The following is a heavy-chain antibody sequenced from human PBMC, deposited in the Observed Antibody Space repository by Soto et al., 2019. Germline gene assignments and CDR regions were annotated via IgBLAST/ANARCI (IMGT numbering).Heavy chain of an antibody. Sequence: GGSLRLSCAASGFTFNIYGMHWVRQAPDKGLEWVALISYDASNQYYADSVRGRFTISRDNSKNTLFLQMNSLRADDTAVYYCAKDQASGQGSFDSWGQRTLVTVSS. J-gene: IGHJ4*02. V-gene: IGHV3-30*18. CDR1: GFTFNIYG. CDR2: ISYDASNQ. CDR3: AKDQASGQGSFDS.